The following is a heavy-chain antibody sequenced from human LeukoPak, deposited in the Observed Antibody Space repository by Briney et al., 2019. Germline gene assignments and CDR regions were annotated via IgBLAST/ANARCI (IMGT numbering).Heavy chain of an antibody. CDR3: ARDLGVISALDY. V-gene: IGHV3-21*01. J-gene: IGHJ4*02. Sequence: PGGSLRLSCAASGFTFSSYSMNWVRQAPGKGLEWVSSISSSSSYIYYADSVKGRFTISRDNAKNSLYLQMNNLRAEDTALYYCARDLGVISALDYWGQGILVTVSS. CDR2: ISSSSSYI. D-gene: IGHD2-21*01. CDR1: GFTFSSYS.